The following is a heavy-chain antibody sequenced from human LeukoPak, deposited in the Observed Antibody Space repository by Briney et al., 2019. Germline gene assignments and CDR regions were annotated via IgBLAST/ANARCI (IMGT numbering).Heavy chain of an antibody. CDR3: ARPIFTYGSGSAYDY. V-gene: IGHV4-39*01. CDR2: IYYSGST. D-gene: IGHD3-10*01. Sequence: SETLSLTCTVSGGSISSSSYHWGWIRQPPGKGLEWIGSIYYSGSTYYNPSLKSRVTISVDTSKNQFSLKLSSVTAADTAVYYCARPIFTYGSGSAYDYWGQGTLVTVSS. CDR1: GGSISSSSYH. J-gene: IGHJ4*02.